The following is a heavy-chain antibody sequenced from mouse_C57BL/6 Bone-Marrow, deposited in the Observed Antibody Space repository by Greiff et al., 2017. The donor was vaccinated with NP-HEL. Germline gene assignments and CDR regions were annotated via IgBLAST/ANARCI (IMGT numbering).Heavy chain of an antibody. CDR1: GFTFSDYG. CDR2: ISSGSSTI. Sequence: EVKLEESGGGLVKPGGSLKLSCAASGFTFSDYGMHWVRQAPEKGLEWVAYISSGSSTIYYADTVKGRFTISRDNAKNTLFLQMTSLRSEDTAMYYCARCYYGSSFLYYAMDYWGQGTSVTVSS. D-gene: IGHD1-1*01. J-gene: IGHJ4*01. V-gene: IGHV5-17*01. CDR3: ARCYYGSSFLYYAMDY.